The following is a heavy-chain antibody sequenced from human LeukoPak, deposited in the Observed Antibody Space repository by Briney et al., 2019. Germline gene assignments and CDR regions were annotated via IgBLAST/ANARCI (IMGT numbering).Heavy chain of an antibody. D-gene: IGHD3-10*01. CDR3: ARGPASGSYFAWFDP. J-gene: IGHJ5*02. Sequence: NPSETLSLTCAVYGGSLSGYYWSWIRQPPGKGLEWIGEINQSGSTKYNPSLESRVTISVDTSKNQFSLKLTSMTAADTAVYYCARGPASGSYFAWFDPWGQGALVSVSS. V-gene: IGHV4-34*01. CDR2: INQSGST. CDR1: GGSLSGYY.